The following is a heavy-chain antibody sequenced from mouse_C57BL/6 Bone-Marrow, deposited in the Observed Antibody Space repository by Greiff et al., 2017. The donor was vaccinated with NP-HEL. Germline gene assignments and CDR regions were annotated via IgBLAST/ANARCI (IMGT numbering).Heavy chain of an antibody. Sequence: VQLQQSGAELVRPGASVTLSCKASGYTFTDYEMHWVKQTPVHGLEWIGAIDPETGGPAYNQKFTGKAILTADKSSSTAYMELRSLTSADSAVYYCTVKTAHSTPYWGQGTPLTVSS. CDR3: TVKTAHSTPY. CDR2: IDPETGGP. V-gene: IGHV1-15*01. J-gene: IGHJ2*01. D-gene: IGHD3-2*02. CDR1: GYTFTDYE.